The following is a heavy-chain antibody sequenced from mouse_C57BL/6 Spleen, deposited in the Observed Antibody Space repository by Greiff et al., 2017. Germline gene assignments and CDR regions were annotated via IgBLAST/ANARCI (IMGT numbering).Heavy chain of an antibody. D-gene: IGHD2-4*01. CDR3: DRVRLRVGSSMDY. J-gene: IGHJ4*01. V-gene: IGHV1-64*01. CDR2: IHPNSGST. CDR1: GYTFTSYW. Sequence: QVQLQQPGAELVKPGASVKLSCKASGYTFTSYWMHWVKQRPGQGLEWIGMIHPNSGSTNYNEKFKSKATLTVDKSSSTAYMQLSSLTSEDSAVYYCDRVRLRVGSSMDYWGQGTSVTVSS.